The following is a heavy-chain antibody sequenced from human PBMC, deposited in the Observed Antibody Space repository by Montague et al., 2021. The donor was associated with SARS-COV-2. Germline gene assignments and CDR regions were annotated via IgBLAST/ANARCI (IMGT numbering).Heavy chain of an antibody. J-gene: IGHJ6*02. Sequence: SETLSLTCAVYGGSFSGYYWSWIRQPPGKGLEWIGEINHSGSTNYNPSLKSRVTISVDTSKNQFSLKLSSVTAADTAVYYCARVRAVPAAMRIFSRVRSYYGMDVWGQGTPVTVSS. D-gene: IGHD2-2*01. CDR2: INHSGST. CDR1: GGSFSGYY. V-gene: IGHV4-34*01. CDR3: ARVRAVPAAMRIFSRVRSYYGMDV.